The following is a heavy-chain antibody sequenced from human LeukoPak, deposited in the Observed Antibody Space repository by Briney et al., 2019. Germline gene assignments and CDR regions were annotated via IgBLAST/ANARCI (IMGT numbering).Heavy chain of an antibody. CDR2: TNHSGST. V-gene: IGHV4-34*01. CDR3: ARGRRGSWLTHFDY. D-gene: IGHD3-22*01. J-gene: IGHJ4*02. Sequence: SETLSLTCAVYGGSFSGYYWSWIRQPPGKGLEWIGETNHSGSTNYNPFLKSRVTISVDTSKNQFSLKLSSVTAADTAVYYCARGRRGSWLTHFDYWGQGTLVTVSS. CDR1: GGSFSGYY.